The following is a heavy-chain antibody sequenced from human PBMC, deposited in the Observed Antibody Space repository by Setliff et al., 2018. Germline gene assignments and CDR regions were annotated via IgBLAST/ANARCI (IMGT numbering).Heavy chain of an antibody. CDR2: IDWNDDK. CDR1: GFSISTSGIC. CDR3: AAAANYYDY. V-gene: IGHV2-70*11. J-gene: IGHJ4*02. Sequence: SGPTLVNPTQTLTLTCTFSGFSISTSGICVSWIRQPPGKALEWLARIDWNDDKYYTPSLKTRLTISKDTSKNQVVLTMTNMDRVDTATYYCAAAANYYDYWGQGTLVTVSS.